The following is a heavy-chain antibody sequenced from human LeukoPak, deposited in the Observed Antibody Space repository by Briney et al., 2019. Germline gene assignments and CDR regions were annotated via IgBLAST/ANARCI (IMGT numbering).Heavy chain of an antibody. D-gene: IGHD3-9*01. Sequence: ASVKVSCKASGYTFTSYYMHWVRQAPGQGLEWMGIINPSGGSTSYAQKFQGRVTMTRDTSTSTVYMELSSLRSEDMAVYYCAREGIRYFDWLSGPYFDYWGQGTLVTVSS. CDR3: AREGIRYFDWLSGPYFDY. J-gene: IGHJ4*02. CDR1: GYTFTSYY. CDR2: INPSGGST. V-gene: IGHV1-46*01.